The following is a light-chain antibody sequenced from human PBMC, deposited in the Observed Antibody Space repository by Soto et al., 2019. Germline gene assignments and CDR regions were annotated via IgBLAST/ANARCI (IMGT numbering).Light chain of an antibody. V-gene: IGLV1-44*01. CDR3: AAWDDSLDAEV. Sequence: QSVLTQPPSASGTPGQRVTISCSGSSSNIGSNTVNWYQQLSGTAPKLLIYTNDQRPSGVPDRFSGSRSGTSASLAISGLQSEDEAIYHCAAWDDSLDAEVFGGGTKLTVL. CDR1: SSNIGSNT. J-gene: IGLJ2*01. CDR2: TND.